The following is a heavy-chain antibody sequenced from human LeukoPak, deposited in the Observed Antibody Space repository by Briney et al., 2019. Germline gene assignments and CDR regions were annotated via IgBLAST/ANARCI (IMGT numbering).Heavy chain of an antibody. CDR1: GYTFTNCG. Sequence: ASVKVSCTTSGYTFTNCGMHWVRQAPRQSPEWMGWINTGNGNTKSSQKFQDRVTLTRDTSASTAYMELNSLSSEDTAVYYCARVPLSDTSGRYYAHWGQGTLVTVSS. J-gene: IGHJ1*01. V-gene: IGHV1-3*04. CDR2: INTGNGNT. CDR3: ARVPLSDTSGRYYAH. D-gene: IGHD3-10*01.